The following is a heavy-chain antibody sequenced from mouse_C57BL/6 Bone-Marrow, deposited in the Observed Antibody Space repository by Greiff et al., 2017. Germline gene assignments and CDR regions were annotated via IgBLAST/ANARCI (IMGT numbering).Heavy chain of an antibody. J-gene: IGHJ4*01. Sequence: GMLVESGGGLVKPGGSLKLSCAASGFTFSSYAMSWVRQTPEKRLEWVATISDGGSYTYYPDNVKGRFTISRDNAKNNLYLQMSHLKSEDTAMYYCARALNWDGAMDYWGQGTSVTVSS. V-gene: IGHV5-4*03. CDR2: ISDGGSYT. D-gene: IGHD4-1*01. CDR3: ARALNWDGAMDY. CDR1: GFTFSSYA.